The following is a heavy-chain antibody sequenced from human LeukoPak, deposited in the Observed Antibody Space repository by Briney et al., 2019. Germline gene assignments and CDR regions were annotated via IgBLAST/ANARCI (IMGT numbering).Heavy chain of an antibody. CDR2: IYYSGST. CDR1: GGSISSYY. CDR3: ARGLGYFGSGNYSLPY. Sequence: SETLSLTCTVSGGSISSYYWSWIRQPPGKGLEWIGYIYYSGSTNYNPSLKSRVTISVDTSKNQFSLRLTSVTAADTAMYYCARGLGYFGSGNYSLPYWGQGTLVTVSS. V-gene: IGHV4-59*01. D-gene: IGHD3-10*01. J-gene: IGHJ4*02.